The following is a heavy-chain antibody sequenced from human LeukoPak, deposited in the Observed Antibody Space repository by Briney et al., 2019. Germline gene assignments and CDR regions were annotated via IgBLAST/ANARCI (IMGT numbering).Heavy chain of an antibody. D-gene: IGHD2-15*01. Sequence: SETLSLTCTVSGGSIGNYYWSWFRQSPGKGLEWIGFIYYSGSTDYNPSLKSRGTISVDTSENQFSLKLSSVTAADTAVYFCARSPGGGFVLVVGATRLFDYWGQGTLVTVSS. CDR2: IYYSGST. V-gene: IGHV4-59*12. CDR3: ARSPGGGFVLVVGATRLFDY. J-gene: IGHJ4*02. CDR1: GGSIGNYY.